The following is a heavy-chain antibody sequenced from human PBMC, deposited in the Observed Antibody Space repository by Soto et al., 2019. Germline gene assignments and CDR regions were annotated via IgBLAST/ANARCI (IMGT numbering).Heavy chain of an antibody. Sequence: GGSLRLSCAASGFTFSSYSMNWVRQAPGKGLEWVQPFRGSSSTIYTADSVKGRLPISRDKAKNSLYLQMNSLRAEDTAVYYCARDSHSIIAVAEKYFQHWGQGTLVTVSS. CDR2: FRGSSSTI. J-gene: IGHJ1*01. CDR3: ARDSHSIIAVAEKYFQH. CDR1: GFTFSSYS. V-gene: IGHV3-21*01. D-gene: IGHD6-19*01.